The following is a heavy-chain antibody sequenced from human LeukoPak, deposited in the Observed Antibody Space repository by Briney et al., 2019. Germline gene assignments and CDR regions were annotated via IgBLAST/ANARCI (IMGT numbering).Heavy chain of an antibody. J-gene: IGHJ5*02. V-gene: IGHV4-38-2*02. D-gene: IGHD1-1*01. Sequence: PSETLSLTCAVSGYSISSGYYWGWIRQPPGKGLEWIGSIYHSGSTYYNPPLKSRVTISVDTSKNQFSLKLSSVTAADTAVYYCARDRGNNWNDVRWFDPWGQGTLVTVSS. CDR3: ARDRGNNWNDVRWFDP. CDR2: IYHSGST. CDR1: GYSISSGYY.